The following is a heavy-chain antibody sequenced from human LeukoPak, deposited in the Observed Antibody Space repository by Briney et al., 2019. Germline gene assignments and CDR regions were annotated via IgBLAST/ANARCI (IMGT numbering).Heavy chain of an antibody. V-gene: IGHV3-23*01. CDR3: AKAVGSSSWYGGPWYFDL. CDR2: ISGSGGST. D-gene: IGHD6-13*01. Sequence: PGGSLGLSCAASGFTFSSYDMSWVRQAPGKGLEWVSAISGSGGSTYYADSVKGRFTISRDNSKNTLYLQMNSLRAEDTAVYYCAKAVGSSSWYGGPWYFDLWGRGTLVTVSS. J-gene: IGHJ2*01. CDR1: GFTFSSYD.